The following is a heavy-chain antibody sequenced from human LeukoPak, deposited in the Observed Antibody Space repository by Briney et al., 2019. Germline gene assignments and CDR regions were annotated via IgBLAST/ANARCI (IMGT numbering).Heavy chain of an antibody. D-gene: IGHD3-3*01. CDR2: ISYDGSNK. Sequence: GGSLRLSCAASGFTFSKYGMLWVRQAPGKGLEWVAVISYDGSNKYYADSVKGRFTISRDNSKNTLYLQMNSLRAEDTAVYYCAKCALNAKRYDFCSGSLVHGMDVWGQGTTVTVSS. J-gene: IGHJ6*02. CDR1: GFTFSKYG. V-gene: IGHV3-30*18. CDR3: AKCALNAKRYDFCSGSLVHGMDV.